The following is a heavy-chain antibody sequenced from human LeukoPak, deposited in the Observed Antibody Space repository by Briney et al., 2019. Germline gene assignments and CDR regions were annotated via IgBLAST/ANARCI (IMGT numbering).Heavy chain of an antibody. J-gene: IGHJ3*02. Sequence: SETLSLTCTVSGGSISSYYWSWIRQPPGEGLEYIGDIHYSGTTNYSPSLKSRVTISVDTSKNQFSLKLRSVTAADTAIYYCARDVAVAGDGGFDIWGQGTMVTVSS. D-gene: IGHD6-19*01. V-gene: IGHV4-59*01. CDR1: GGSISSYY. CDR2: IHYSGTT. CDR3: ARDVAVAGDGGFDI.